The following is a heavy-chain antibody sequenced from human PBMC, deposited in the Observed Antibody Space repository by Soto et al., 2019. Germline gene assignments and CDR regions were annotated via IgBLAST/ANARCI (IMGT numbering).Heavy chain of an antibody. CDR2: IKGDGSAE. CDR1: EFTFGNYW. CDR3: ARGFMGLLGN. Sequence: EVQLVESGGGLVQPGGSLRLSCAVSEFTFGNYWMHWVRQAPGKGLEWVANIKGDGSAEYYADSVRGRFTISRDNAKNSLYLQMNSLRAVDTVLDFCARGFMGLLGNLGQATLVTVSS. V-gene: IGHV3-7*04. D-gene: IGHD3-3*01. J-gene: IGHJ4*02.